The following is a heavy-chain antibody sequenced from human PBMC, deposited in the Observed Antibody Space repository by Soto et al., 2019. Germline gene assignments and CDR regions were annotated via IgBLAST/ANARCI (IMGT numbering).Heavy chain of an antibody. CDR3: ARLYDYVWGSYRMGAFDI. J-gene: IGHJ3*02. D-gene: IGHD3-16*02. CDR2: IYYSGST. CDR1: GGSISSYY. Sequence: PSETLSLTCTVSGGSISSYYWSWIRQPPGKGLEWIGYIYYSGSTNYNPSLKSRVTISVDTSKNQFSLKLSSVTAADTAVYYCARLYDYVWGSYRMGAFDIWGQGTMVTV. V-gene: IGHV4-59*01.